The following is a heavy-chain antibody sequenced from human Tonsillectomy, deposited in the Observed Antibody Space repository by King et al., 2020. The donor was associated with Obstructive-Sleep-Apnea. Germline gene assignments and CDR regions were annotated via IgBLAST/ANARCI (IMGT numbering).Heavy chain of an antibody. Sequence: QLVQSGAEVKKPGSSVKVSCKASGGTFREYAINWVRQAPGHGLEWMGGTIPLFGTTKYTQKFQGRVTITADESTNTAYMELNSLTSEDTAVYYCVRPSPRSYSSNLHYFDMGVWGQGTTVTVSS. CDR2: TIPLFGTT. J-gene: IGHJ6*02. D-gene: IGHD6-13*01. CDR1: GGTFREYA. CDR3: VRPSPRSYSSNLHYFDMGV. V-gene: IGHV1-69*01.